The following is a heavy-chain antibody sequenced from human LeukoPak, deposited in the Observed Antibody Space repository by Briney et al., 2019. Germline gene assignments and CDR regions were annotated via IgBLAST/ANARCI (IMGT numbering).Heavy chain of an antibody. D-gene: IGHD1-14*01. Sequence: QPGGSLRLSCAASGFTFSSYSMNWVRQAPGKGLEWVSYISSSSTIYYADSVKGRFTISRDNAKNSLYLQMNSLRDEDTAVYYCARDATGYWGQGTLVTVSS. J-gene: IGHJ4*02. CDR2: ISSSSTI. CDR3: ARDATGY. CDR1: GFTFSSYS. V-gene: IGHV3-48*02.